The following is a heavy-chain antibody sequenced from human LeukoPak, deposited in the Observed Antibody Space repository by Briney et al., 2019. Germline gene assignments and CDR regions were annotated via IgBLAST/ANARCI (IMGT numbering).Heavy chain of an antibody. D-gene: IGHD2-2*01. Sequence: SETLSLTCTVSGGSISSGGYYWSWIRQPPGKGLEWIGYIYHSGSTYYNPSLKSRVTISVDRSKNQFSLKLSSVTAADTAVYYCARAPDIVVVQSAFDIWGQGTMVTVSS. CDR1: GGSISSGGYY. CDR3: ARAPDIVVVQSAFDI. V-gene: IGHV4-30-2*01. CDR2: IYHSGST. J-gene: IGHJ3*02.